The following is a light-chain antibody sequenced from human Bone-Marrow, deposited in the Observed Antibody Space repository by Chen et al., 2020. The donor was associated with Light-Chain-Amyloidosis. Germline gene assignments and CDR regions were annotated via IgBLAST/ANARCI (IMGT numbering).Light chain of an antibody. Sequence: SYVLTQPSSVSVAPGQTATIACGGNNIGSTSVHWYQQTPGQAPLLVVYDDSGRPSGIPERWSGSNSGNTATLTSSRVEAGDEADYCCQVWDRSSDRPVFGGGTKLTVL. J-gene: IGLJ3*02. CDR1: NIGSTS. CDR3: QVWDRSSDRPV. CDR2: DDS. V-gene: IGLV3-21*02.